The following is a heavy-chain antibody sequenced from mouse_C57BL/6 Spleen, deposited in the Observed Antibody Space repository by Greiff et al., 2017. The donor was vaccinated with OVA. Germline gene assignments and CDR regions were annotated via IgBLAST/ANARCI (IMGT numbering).Heavy chain of an antibody. CDR2: IDPSDSYT. J-gene: IGHJ2*01. D-gene: IGHD1-1*01. Sequence: QVQLQQPGAELVMPGASVKLSCKASGYTFTSYWMHWVKQRPGQGLEWIGEIDPSDSYTNYNQKFKGKSTLTVDKSSSTAYMQLSSLTSEDSAVYYCARGYGSSSYYFDYWGQGTTLTVSS. V-gene: IGHV1-69*01. CDR1: GYTFTSYW. CDR3: ARGYGSSSYYFDY.